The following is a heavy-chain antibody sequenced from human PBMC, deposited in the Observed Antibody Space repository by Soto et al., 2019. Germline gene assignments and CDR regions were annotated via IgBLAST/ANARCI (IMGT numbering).Heavy chain of an antibody. D-gene: IGHD3-10*01. J-gene: IGHJ6*02. CDR2: IIPIFSTA. V-gene: IGHV1-69*13. CDR3: ARAMKTAATSSNNYGMDG. Sequence: ASVKVSCKASGGTFSSYAISWVRQAPGQGLEWMGGIIPIFSTANYAQKFQGRVTITADESTSTAYMELSSLRSEDRGVYYCARAMKTAATSSNNYGMDGWGQGTRVTVSS. CDR1: GGTFSSYA.